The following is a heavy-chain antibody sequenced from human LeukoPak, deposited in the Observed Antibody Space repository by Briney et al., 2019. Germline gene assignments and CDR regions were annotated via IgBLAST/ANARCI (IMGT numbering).Heavy chain of an antibody. CDR3: ARDRVYYYDSSGSGDAFDI. Sequence: GRSLRLSCAASGFTFSNYAMSWVRQSPGKGLEWVSTISDRGSSTYYADSVKGRLTISRDNSKNTLYLQMSSLRAEDTAVFYCARDRVYYYDSSGSGDAFDIWGQGTMVTVSS. J-gene: IGHJ3*02. D-gene: IGHD3-22*01. CDR2: ISDRGSST. CDR1: GFTFSNYA. V-gene: IGHV3-23*01.